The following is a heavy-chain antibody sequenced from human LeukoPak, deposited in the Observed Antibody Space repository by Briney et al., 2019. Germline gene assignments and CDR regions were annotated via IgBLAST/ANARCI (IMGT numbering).Heavy chain of an antibody. D-gene: IGHD6-19*01. CDR2: INHSGST. V-gene: IGHV4-34*01. Sequence: SETLSLTCAVYGGSFSGYYWSWIRQPPGKGLEWIGEINHSGSTNYNPSLKSRVTISVDTSKNQFSLKLSSVAAADTAVYYCARSKYSSGCFDYWGQGTLVTVSS. CDR1: GGSFSGYY. CDR3: ARSKYSSGCFDY. J-gene: IGHJ4*02.